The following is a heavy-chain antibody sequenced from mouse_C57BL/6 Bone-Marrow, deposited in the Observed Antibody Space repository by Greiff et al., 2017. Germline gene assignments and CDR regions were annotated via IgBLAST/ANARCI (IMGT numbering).Heavy chain of an antibody. CDR3: AKTFYGNYWYFDV. V-gene: IGHV2-5*01. Sequence: QVQLQQSGPGLVQPSQSLSITCTVSGFSLTSYGVHWVRQSPGKGLEWLGVIWRGGSTDYNAAFMSRLSITKDNSKSQFFFKMNSLQADDTAIYYGAKTFYGNYWYFDVWGTGTTVTVSS. CDR1: GFSLTSYG. J-gene: IGHJ1*03. D-gene: IGHD2-10*01. CDR2: IWRGGST.